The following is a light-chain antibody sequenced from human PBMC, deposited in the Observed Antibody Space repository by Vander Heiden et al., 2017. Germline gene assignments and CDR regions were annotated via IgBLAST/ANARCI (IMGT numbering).Light chain of an antibody. CDR3: QTWGPGFVI. Sequence: QLVLTQSPSASASLGASVNLTCALSSGHTTYAIAWHQQQPEKGPRFLMKITSAGSHSKGDGIPDRFSGSSSGSERYLTISSLQSDDEADYYCQTWGPGFVIFGGGTKLTVL. CDR1: SGHTTYA. V-gene: IGLV4-69*01. CDR2: ITSAGSH. J-gene: IGLJ2*01.